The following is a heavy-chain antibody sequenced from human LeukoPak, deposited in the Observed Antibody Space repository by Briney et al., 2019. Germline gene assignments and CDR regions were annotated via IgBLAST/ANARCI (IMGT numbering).Heavy chain of an antibody. Sequence: GGSLRLSCAASGFTFSSYSMNWVRQAPGKGLEWVSSISSSSSYIYYADSVKGRFTISRDNAKNSLYLQMNSLRAEDTAVYYCASTVAGTGYYGMDVWGQGTTVTVSS. CDR2: ISSSSSYI. CDR1: GFTFSSYS. V-gene: IGHV3-21*04. D-gene: IGHD6-19*01. CDR3: ASTVAGTGYYGMDV. J-gene: IGHJ6*02.